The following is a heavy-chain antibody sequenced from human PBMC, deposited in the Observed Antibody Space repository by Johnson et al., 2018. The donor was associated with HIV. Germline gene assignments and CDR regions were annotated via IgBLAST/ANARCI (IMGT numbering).Heavy chain of an antibody. CDR2: IYSGDNT. CDR1: RLSVSKNY. D-gene: IGHD4-11*01. CDR3: AREKTTPDAFDI. Sequence: VQLVESGGGLVQPGGSLRLSCAASRLSVSKNYMSWVRQAPGKGLEWVSLIYSGDNTKYADSVKGRFTISRDNSKNTLYLQMNNLRAEDTAVYYCAREKTTPDAFDIWGQGTMVTVSS. V-gene: IGHV3-66*01. J-gene: IGHJ3*02.